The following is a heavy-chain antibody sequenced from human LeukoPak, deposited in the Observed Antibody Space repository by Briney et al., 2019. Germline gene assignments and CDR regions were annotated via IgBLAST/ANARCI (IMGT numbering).Heavy chain of an antibody. J-gene: IGHJ4*02. V-gene: IGHV3-48*03. CDR3: ARGSRSTSCFDY. Sequence: PGGSLRLSCAASGFTFRSYDMNWVRQAPGKGLEWVSYISSSGSTIYYADSVKGRFTISRDNAKNSLYLQMNSLRAEDTAVYYCARGSRSTSCFDYWGQGTLVTVSS. D-gene: IGHD2-2*01. CDR2: ISSSGSTI. CDR1: GFTFRSYD.